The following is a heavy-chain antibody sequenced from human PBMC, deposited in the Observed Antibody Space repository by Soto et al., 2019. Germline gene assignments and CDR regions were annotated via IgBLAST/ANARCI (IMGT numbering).Heavy chain of an antibody. CDR3: VSQRNHVINQPYFDY. Sequence: SETLSLTCTVSGGSVTNSSYYWGWIRQSPGKGLEWIGSVYYRGRSYSKSSVKSRVTISVDTSKNQFSLNLNSVTASDTAVYLCVSQRNHVINQPYFDYWGQVALVTLSP. V-gene: IGHV4-39*01. CDR2: VYYRGRS. J-gene: IGHJ4*02. CDR1: GGSVTNSSYY.